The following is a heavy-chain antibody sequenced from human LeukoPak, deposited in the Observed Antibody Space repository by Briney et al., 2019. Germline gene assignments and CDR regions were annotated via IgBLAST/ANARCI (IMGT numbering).Heavy chain of an antibody. V-gene: IGHV4-61*02. Sequence: PSGTLSLTCTVSGGSISSGSYYWSWIRQPAGKGLEWIGRIYTSGSTNYNPSLKSRVTISVDTSKNQFSLKLSSVTAADTAVYYCARDSFRLWFGELLYYMDVWGKGTTVTVSS. CDR2: IYTSGST. CDR3: ARDSFRLWFGELLYYMDV. D-gene: IGHD3-10*01. J-gene: IGHJ6*03. CDR1: GGSISSGSYY.